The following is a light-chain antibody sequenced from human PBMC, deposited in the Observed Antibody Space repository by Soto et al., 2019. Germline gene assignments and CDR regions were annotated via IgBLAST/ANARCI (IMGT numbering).Light chain of an antibody. Sequence: IRMTQSPSSLSASVGDTVTITCRASQSISSHLNWYQQKPGKAPNXLMYTASNLQSGVPSRFSGSGSGTDGTLTISSLKTEDGATYYCQQSYSTPISFGQGTRLEIK. J-gene: IGKJ5*01. CDR1: QSISSH. CDR2: TAS. CDR3: QQSYSTPIS. V-gene: IGKV1-39*01.